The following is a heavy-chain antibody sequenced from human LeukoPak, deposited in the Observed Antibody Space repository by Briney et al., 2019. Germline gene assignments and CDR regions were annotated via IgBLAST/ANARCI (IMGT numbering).Heavy chain of an antibody. J-gene: IGHJ4*02. D-gene: IGHD3-3*01. CDR2: ISSSSSTI. Sequence: GGSLRLSCAASGFTFSSYSMNWVRQAPGKGLEWVSSISSSSSTIYYADSVKGRFTISRDNAKNSLYLQMNSLRAEDTAVYYCASSIRRNYDFWSGYYLLFDYWGQGTLVTVSS. V-gene: IGHV3-48*01. CDR3: ASSIRRNYDFWSGYYLLFDY. CDR1: GFTFSSYS.